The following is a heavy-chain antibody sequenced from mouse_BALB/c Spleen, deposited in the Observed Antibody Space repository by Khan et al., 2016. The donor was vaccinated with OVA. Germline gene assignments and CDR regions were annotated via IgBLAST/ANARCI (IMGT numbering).Heavy chain of an antibody. CDR2: INTYTGEP. CDR1: GYTFTNYG. CDR3: ARPPYFSYTLAH. D-gene: IGHD2-10*01. J-gene: IGHJ4*01. Sequence: QEVQSGPELKKPGETVKISCKASGYTFTNYGMNWVKQSPGKALKWMGWINTYTGEPTYADDFKGRFAFFLDTSASTAYLQINNLKNEDTATYFGARPPYFSYTLAHWGQGTSVTVSS. V-gene: IGHV9-3-1*01.